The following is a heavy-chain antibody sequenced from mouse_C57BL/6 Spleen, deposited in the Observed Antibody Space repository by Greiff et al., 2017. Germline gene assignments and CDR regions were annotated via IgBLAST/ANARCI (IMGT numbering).Heavy chain of an antibody. V-gene: IGHV5-4*01. CDR3: ARKGLGRVLFDD. CDR1: GFTFSSYA. CDR2: ISDGGSYT. Sequence: EVQLQESGGGLVKPGGSLTLSCAASGFTFSSYAMSWVRQTPEKRLEWVATISDGGSYTYYPDNGKGRFTISRDNAKNNRYLQMSHLKSEDTAMYYCARKGLGRVLFDDWGQGTTLTVSS. J-gene: IGHJ2*01. D-gene: IGHD3-3*01.